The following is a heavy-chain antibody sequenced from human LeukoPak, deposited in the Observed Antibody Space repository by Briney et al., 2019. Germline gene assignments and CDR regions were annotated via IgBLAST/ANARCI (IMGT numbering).Heavy chain of an antibody. Sequence: SETLSLTCAVYGGSFSGYYWSWICQPPGKGLEWIGEINHSGSTNYNPSLKSRVTISVDTSKNQFFLKLSSVTAADTAVYYCARGVAVAGRGDYWGQGTLVTVSS. V-gene: IGHV4-34*01. CDR3: ARGVAVAGRGDY. J-gene: IGHJ4*02. CDR1: GGSFSGYY. D-gene: IGHD6-19*01. CDR2: INHSGST.